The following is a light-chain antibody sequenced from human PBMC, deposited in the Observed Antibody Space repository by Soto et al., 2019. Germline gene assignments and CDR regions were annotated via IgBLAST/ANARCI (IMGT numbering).Light chain of an antibody. J-gene: IGLJ1*01. CDR1: SSDVGGYNY. CDR2: DVS. Sequence: QSALTQPASVSGSPGQSITISCTGTSSDVGGYNYVSWYQQHPGKAPKLMIFDVSNRPSGVSNRFSGSKSGNTASLTISGLQAEDEADYYGNSYTGSSTYVFGTGTKLTVL. CDR3: NSYTGSSTYV. V-gene: IGLV2-14*01.